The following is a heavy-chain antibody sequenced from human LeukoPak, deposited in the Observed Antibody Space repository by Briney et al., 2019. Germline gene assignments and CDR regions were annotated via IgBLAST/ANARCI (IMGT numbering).Heavy chain of an antibody. J-gene: IGHJ5*02. CDR2: INPSGGST. CDR3: ARDPYQRITMIVDNWFDP. V-gene: IGHV1-46*01. Sequence: ASVKVSCKASGYTFTSYYMHWVRQAPGQGLEWMGIINPSGGSTSYAQKFQGRVTMTRDTSTSTVYMELSSLRSEDTAVCYCARDPYQRITMIVDNWFDPWGQGTLVTVSS. CDR1: GYTFTSYY. D-gene: IGHD3-22*01.